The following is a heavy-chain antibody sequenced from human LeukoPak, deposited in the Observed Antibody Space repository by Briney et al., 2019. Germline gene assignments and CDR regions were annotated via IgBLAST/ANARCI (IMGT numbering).Heavy chain of an antibody. CDR3: ARASMRMTTAGLVDY. CDR1: GGSISSSSYY. D-gene: IGHD6-13*01. CDR2: IYYSGST. V-gene: IGHV4-61*05. Sequence: PSETLSLTCTVSGGSISSSSYYWSWIRQPPGKGLEWIGYIYYSGSTNYNPSLKSRVTISVDTSKNQFSLKLSSVTAADTAVYYCARASMRMTTAGLVDYWGQGTLVTVSS. J-gene: IGHJ4*02.